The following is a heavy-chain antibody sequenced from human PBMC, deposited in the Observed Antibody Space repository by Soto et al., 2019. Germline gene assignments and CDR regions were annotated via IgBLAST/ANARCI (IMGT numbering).Heavy chain of an antibody. D-gene: IGHD2-2*01. J-gene: IGHJ4*02. CDR2: IYYSGST. CDR3: ARGRTSSPTPGDY. V-gene: IGHV4-31*03. CDR1: GGSISSGGYY. Sequence: QVQLQESGPGLVKPSQTLSLTCTVSGGSISSGGYYWSWIRQHPGKGLEWIGYIYYSGSTYYNPYLPSRVTXSXDXXKTQSSPNPSSVTAADTAVYYCARGRTSSPTPGDYWGQGTLVTVSS.